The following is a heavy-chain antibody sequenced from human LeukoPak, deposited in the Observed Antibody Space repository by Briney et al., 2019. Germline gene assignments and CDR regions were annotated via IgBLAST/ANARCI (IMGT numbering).Heavy chain of an antibody. CDR2: ISSSSSTI. Sequence: GGSLRLSCAASGFTFSSYAMSWVRQAPGKGLEWVSYISSSSSTIYYADSVKGRFTISRDNAKNSLYLQMNSLRAEDTAVYYCARDPRYQLLFYYYYYMDVWGKGTTVTVSS. CDR1: GFTFSSYA. V-gene: IGHV3-48*04. J-gene: IGHJ6*03. CDR3: ARDPRYQLLFYYYYYMDV. D-gene: IGHD2-2*01.